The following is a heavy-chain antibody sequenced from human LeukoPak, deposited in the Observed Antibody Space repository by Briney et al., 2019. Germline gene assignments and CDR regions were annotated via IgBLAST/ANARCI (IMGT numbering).Heavy chain of an antibody. Sequence: GGSLRLSCAASGFTFSSYAMSWVRQAPGKGLEWVSAISGSGGSTYYADSVKGRFTISRDNSKNSLYLQMNSLRAEDTALYYCAKGWRYSNYPVDIWGQGTMVTVSS. CDR3: AKGWRYSNYPVDI. V-gene: IGHV3-23*01. CDR1: GFTFSSYA. CDR2: ISGSGGST. D-gene: IGHD4-11*01. J-gene: IGHJ3*02.